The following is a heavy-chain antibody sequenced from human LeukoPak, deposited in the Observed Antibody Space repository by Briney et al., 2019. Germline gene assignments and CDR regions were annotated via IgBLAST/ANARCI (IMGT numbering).Heavy chain of an antibody. CDR1: GFTFSSYE. V-gene: IGHV3-7*01. Sequence: GGSLRLSCAASGFTFSSYEMNWVRQAPGKGLEWVANIKKDGSEKYYVDSVKGRFTISRDNAKNSLYLQMNSLRAEDTAVYYCARKNGLDYWGQGTLVTVSS. CDR2: IKKDGSEK. CDR3: ARKNGLDY. J-gene: IGHJ4*02.